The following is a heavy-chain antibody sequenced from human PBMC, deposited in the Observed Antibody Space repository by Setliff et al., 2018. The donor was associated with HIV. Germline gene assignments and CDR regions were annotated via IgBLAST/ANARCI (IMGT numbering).Heavy chain of an antibody. CDR3: ARSRNSILTGYYPTADFDY. CDR1: GYTFTRYF. V-gene: IGHV1-46*01. D-gene: IGHD3-9*01. J-gene: IGHJ4*02. Sequence: ASVKVSCKASGYTFTRYFMHCVRQAPGQGLEWLGMINPSGGSTSYAQKFQGRVTMTTDTSTSTAYMELRSLRSDDTAVYYCARSRNSILTGYYPTADFDYWGQGTLVTVSS. CDR2: INPSGGST.